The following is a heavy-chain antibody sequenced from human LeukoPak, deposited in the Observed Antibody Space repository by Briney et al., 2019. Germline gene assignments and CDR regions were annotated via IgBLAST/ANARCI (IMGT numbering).Heavy chain of an antibody. CDR3: ARWGIVDTAMVRAYYYYYMDV. Sequence: GGSLRLSCAASGFTFSNYSMNWVRQAPGKGLEWVSSISSSSSYIYYADSVKGRFTISRDNAKNSLYLQMNSLRAEDTAVYYCARWGIVDTAMVRAYYYYYMDVWGKGTTVTVSS. CDR1: GFTFSNYS. J-gene: IGHJ6*03. V-gene: IGHV3-21*01. D-gene: IGHD5-18*01. CDR2: ISSSSSYI.